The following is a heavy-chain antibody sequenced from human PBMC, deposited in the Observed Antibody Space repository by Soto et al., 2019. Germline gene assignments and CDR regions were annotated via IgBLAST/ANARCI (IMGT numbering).Heavy chain of an antibody. D-gene: IGHD3-16*01. CDR2: IYHTGNT. CDR1: GGSIDSSNW. J-gene: IGHJ4*02. CDR3: ARAPRGNYGYTTYLDS. Sequence: SETLSLTCAVSGGSIDSSNWWTLVRQPPGKGLEWIGEIYHTGNTNYKPSLKSRVTISVDKSKNQYSLKLNSVTAADTAVYYCARAPRGNYGYTTYLDSRGQGTLVTVAS. V-gene: IGHV4-4*02.